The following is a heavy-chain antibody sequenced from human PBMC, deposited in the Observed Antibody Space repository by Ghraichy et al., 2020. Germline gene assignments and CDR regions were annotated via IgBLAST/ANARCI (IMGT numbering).Heavy chain of an antibody. CDR3: ARAPYDDEGFYDDGFDI. J-gene: IGHJ3*02. V-gene: IGHV4-30-2*01. CDR1: GGSISSGDYS. CDR2: IYYSGSN. D-gene: IGHD3-22*01. Sequence: SETLSLTCTVSGGSISSGDYSWSWIRQPPGKGLEWIGYIYYSGSNYYSPSLKSRVTISADTSKNLISLKLSSVTAADTAMYYCARAPYDDEGFYDDGFDIWGQGTKVTVSS.